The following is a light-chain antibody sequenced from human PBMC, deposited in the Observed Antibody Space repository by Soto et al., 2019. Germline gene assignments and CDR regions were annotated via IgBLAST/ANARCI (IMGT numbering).Light chain of an antibody. CDR3: FSYTDRQSYL. V-gene: IGLV2-14*03. CDR1: SSDIGSYDH. Sequence: QSVLTQPASVSGSPGQSITISCSGTSSDIGSYDHVAWYQQFPGKSPKLIIYAVSDRLSGVSDRFSGSKSGISASLTISGLQTEDEADYYCFSYTDRQSYLFGTGTKVTVL. CDR2: AVS. J-gene: IGLJ1*01.